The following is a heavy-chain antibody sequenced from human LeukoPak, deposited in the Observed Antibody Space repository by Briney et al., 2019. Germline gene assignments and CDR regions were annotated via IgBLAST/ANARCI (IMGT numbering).Heavy chain of an antibody. V-gene: IGHV4-39*01. J-gene: IGHJ5*01. D-gene: IGHD4-17*01. Sequence: SETLSLTCTVSGGSISSSSDYWGWIRQPPGKGLEWVGSIDYSGSAYDNPSLKSRVTISVDKSTNHFPLKLSSVTPAATAVYYCARGGGGSSTVTIYWFDSWGQGTLVPVSS. CDR1: GGSISSSSDY. CDR2: IDYSGSA. CDR3: ARGGGGSSTVTIYWFDS.